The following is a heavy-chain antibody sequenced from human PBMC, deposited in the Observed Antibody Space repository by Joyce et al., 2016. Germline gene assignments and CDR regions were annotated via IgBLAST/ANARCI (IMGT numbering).Heavy chain of an antibody. CDR1: GFTFGSQA. Sequence: EVQLLESGGGLVQPGGSLGLSCAAPGFTFGSQAVNWVRQTPGKGLEWVSGINGNGVYTYYADSVKGRFTISRDNSKNTLYLQMNSLRAEDTAVYYCAKSGRNSYGYSGSWGQGTLVTVSS. J-gene: IGHJ5*02. CDR2: INGNGVYT. CDR3: AKSGRNSYGYSGS. V-gene: IGHV3-23*01. D-gene: IGHD5-18*01.